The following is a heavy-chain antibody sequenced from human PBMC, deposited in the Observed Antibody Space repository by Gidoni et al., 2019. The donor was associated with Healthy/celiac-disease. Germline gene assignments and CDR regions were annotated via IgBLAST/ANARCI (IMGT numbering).Heavy chain of an antibody. V-gene: IGHV3-23*04. Sequence: EVQLVESGGGLVQPGGSLRLSCAASGFTFSSDAMSWVRQAPGKGLEWVSAISGSGGSTYYADSVKGRFTISRDNSKNTLYLQMNSLRAEDTAVYYCAKITHPLSTYFRWFDPWGQGTLVTVSS. J-gene: IGHJ5*02. CDR1: GFTFSSDA. CDR2: ISGSGGST. CDR3: AKITHPLSTYFRWFDP. D-gene: IGHD3-9*01.